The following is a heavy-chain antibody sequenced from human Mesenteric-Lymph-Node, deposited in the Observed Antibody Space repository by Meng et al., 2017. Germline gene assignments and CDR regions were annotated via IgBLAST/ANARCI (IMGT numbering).Heavy chain of an antibody. J-gene: IGHJ4*02. D-gene: IGHD2-21*02. CDR1: GGSLSRRTW. CDR3: ARVGAYCGGDCYHPR. Sequence: QVRIQASGRGLVTRSGTLLLTWAVSGGSLSRRTWWSWVRQPPGKGLEWIGEIYHSDSTNNNPSLKSRVTISVDESKSQFSLRLSSVTAADTAVYYCARVGAYCGGDCYHPRWGQGTLVTVSS. CDR2: IYHSDST. V-gene: IGHV4-4*02.